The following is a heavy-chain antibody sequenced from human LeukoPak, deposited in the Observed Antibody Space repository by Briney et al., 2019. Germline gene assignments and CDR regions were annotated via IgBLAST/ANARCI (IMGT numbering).Heavy chain of an antibody. J-gene: IGHJ4*02. D-gene: IGHD6-6*01. V-gene: IGHV3-15*01. Sequence: SLRLSSAASGFSSTNVWMRWVRHAPGKGMERVGRTKTKTEGATTDYAAPVKVRVTISRAESQYTLNLQMDSLKTEDAAVSYCTTLATSIADDYWGQGTLVTVSS. CDR1: GFSSTNVW. CDR3: TTLATSIADDY. CDR2: TKTKTEGATT.